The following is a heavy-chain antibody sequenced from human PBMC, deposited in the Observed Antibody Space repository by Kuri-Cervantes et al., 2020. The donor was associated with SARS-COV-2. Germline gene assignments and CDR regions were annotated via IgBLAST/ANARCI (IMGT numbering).Heavy chain of an antibody. CDR2: IRYDGSNK. Sequence: GESLKISCAASGFTFSSYGMHWVRQAPGKGLEWVAFIRYDGSNKYYADSVKGRFTISRDNSKNTLYLQMNSLRAEDTAVYYCAKGITMVRGVPGDYYYYYGMDVCGQGTTVTVSS. J-gene: IGHJ6*02. V-gene: IGHV3-30*02. CDR3: AKGITMVRGVPGDYYYYYGMDV. CDR1: GFTFSSYG. D-gene: IGHD3-10*01.